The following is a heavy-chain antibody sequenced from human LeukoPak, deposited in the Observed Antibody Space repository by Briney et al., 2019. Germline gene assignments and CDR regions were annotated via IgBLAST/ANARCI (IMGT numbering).Heavy chain of an antibody. J-gene: IGHJ4*02. V-gene: IGHV3-7*05. CDR2: IKQYGSEK. CDR3: ARLEPSRFDS. D-gene: IGHD1-14*01. CDR1: GFTFSGYW. Sequence: GGSLRLSCAASGFTFSGYWMGWVRQAPGKGLEWVANIKQYGSEKYYVDSVKGRSTISRDNAKSSLYLQMNSLRAEDTAVYYCARLEPSRFDSWGQGTLVTVSS.